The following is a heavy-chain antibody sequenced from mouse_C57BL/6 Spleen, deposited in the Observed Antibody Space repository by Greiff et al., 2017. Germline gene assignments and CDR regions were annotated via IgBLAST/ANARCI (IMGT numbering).Heavy chain of an antibody. J-gene: IGHJ4*01. V-gene: IGHV1-80*01. CDR3: ARGDPLYAMDD. Sequence: VQLQQSGAELVKPGASVKISCKASGYAFSSYWMNWVKQRPGKGLEWIGQIYPGDGDTNYNGKFKGKATLTADKSSSTAYMQLSSLTSEDSAVYFCARGDPLYAMDDWGQGTSVTVSS. D-gene: IGHD3-3*01. CDR1: GYAFSSYW. CDR2: IYPGDGDT.